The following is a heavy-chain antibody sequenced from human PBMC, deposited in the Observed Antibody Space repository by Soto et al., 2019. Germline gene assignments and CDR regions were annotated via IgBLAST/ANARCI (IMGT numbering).Heavy chain of an antibody. V-gene: IGHV1-18*04. J-gene: IGHJ4*02. Sequence: QVQLVQSGAEVENPGASVKVSCKASGYTFTSYGISCVRQAPGQGLEWMGWISAYNGNTNYAQKLQGRVTMTTDTSTSTAYMELRSLRSDDTAVYYCARDHCSSTNCYTAVDYWGQGTLVTVSS. D-gene: IGHD2-2*02. CDR1: GYTFTSYG. CDR2: ISAYNGNT. CDR3: ARDHCSSTNCYTAVDY.